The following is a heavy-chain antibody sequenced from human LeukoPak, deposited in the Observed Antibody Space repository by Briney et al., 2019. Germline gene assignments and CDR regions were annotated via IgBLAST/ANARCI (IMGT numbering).Heavy chain of an antibody. Sequence: GASVKVSCKASGYTFTSYYMHWVRQAPGQGLEWMGIINPSSGHTNYAQKFQGRVTMTRDMSTSTVYMELSSLRSEDTAVYYCARILSWGSVNFDYWGQGTLVTVSS. CDR3: ARILSWGSVNFDY. D-gene: IGHD6-13*01. CDR1: GYTFTSYY. CDR2: INPSSGHT. V-gene: IGHV1-46*01. J-gene: IGHJ4*02.